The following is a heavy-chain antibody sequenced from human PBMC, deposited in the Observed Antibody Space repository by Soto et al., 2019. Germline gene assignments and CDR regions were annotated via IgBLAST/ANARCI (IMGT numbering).Heavy chain of an antibody. CDR1: GGSVSSGSYY. CDR2: IYYSGAT. D-gene: IGHD5-18*01. V-gene: IGHV4-61*01. Sequence: QVQLQESGPGLVKPSETLSLTCTVSGGSVSSGSYYWSWIRQPPGKGLEWLGYIYYSGATTYNPSLKSRVTISVDTSKNQFSLRLSSVTAADTVVYYCARISGYSYGLPPYFDYWGQGTVVTVSS. J-gene: IGHJ4*02. CDR3: ARISGYSYGLPPYFDY.